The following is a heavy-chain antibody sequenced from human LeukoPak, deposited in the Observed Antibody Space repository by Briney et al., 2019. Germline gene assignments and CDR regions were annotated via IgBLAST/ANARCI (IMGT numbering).Heavy chain of an antibody. Sequence: GGSLRLSCAASGFTFSSYAMSWVRQAPGKGLEWVSSISGSGGNTFYADSVKGRFTISRDNSKNTLYLQMNSLRAEDTAAYHCAKGRNEDGGAALNYGGQGTLVTVSS. CDR3: AKGRNEDGGAALNY. J-gene: IGHJ4*02. V-gene: IGHV3-23*01. D-gene: IGHD4-23*01. CDR2: ISGSGGNT. CDR1: GFTFSSYA.